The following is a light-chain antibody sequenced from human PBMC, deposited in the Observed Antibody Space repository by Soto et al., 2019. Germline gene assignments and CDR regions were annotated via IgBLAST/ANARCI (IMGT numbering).Light chain of an antibody. CDR2: EVS. J-gene: IGLJ3*02. CDR1: STDVGGYNY. Sequence: QSALTQPASVSGSPGQSIAISCTGTSTDVGGYNYVSWYQQHPGKAPKLIIYEVSSRPSGVSNRFSGAKSGNTASLTISGLQAEDEADYYCSSYTSDSTLVFGGGTQLTVL. V-gene: IGLV2-14*01. CDR3: SSYTSDSTLV.